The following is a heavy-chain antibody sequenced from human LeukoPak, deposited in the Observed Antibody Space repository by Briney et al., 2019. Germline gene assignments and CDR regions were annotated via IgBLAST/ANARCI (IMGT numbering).Heavy chain of an antibody. CDR2: IKQVGSEK. V-gene: IGHV3-7*01. D-gene: IGHD3-3*01. J-gene: IGHJ6*03. CDR3: ARDRGPMYYDFWSGYYNSYYYYYMDV. CDR1: GFTFSSYW. Sequence: PGGSLRLSCAASGFTFSSYWMSWVRQAPGKGLEWVANIKQVGSEKYYVDSVKGRFTISRDNAKNSLYLQMNSLRAEDTAVYYCARDRGPMYYDFWSGYYNSYYYYYMDVWGKGTTVTVSS.